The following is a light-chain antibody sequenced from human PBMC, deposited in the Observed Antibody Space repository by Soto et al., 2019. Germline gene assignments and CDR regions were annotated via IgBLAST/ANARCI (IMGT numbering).Light chain of an antibody. Sequence: DIQMTQSPSTLSASVGDRVTITCRASQSISSWLAWYQQTPGKAPKLLIYKASSLETGVPSRFSGSGSGTEFTLTISSLQPDDFATYYCQQLNSYLITFGQGTRLEIK. J-gene: IGKJ5*01. CDR2: KAS. CDR1: QSISSW. CDR3: QQLNSYLIT. V-gene: IGKV1-5*03.